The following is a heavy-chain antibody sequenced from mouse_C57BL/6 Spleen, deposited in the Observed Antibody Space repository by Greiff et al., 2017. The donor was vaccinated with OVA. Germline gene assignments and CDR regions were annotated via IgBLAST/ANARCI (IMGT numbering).Heavy chain of an antibody. CDR2: IWSDGST. CDR3: ARHDYDGDYFDY. J-gene: IGHJ2*01. D-gene: IGHD2-4*01. CDR1: GFSLTSYG. Sequence: VNVVESGPGLVAPSQSLSITCTVSGFSLTSYGVHWVRQPPGKGLEWLVVIWSDGSTTYNSALKSRLSISKDNSKSQVFLKMNSLQTDDTAMYYCARHDYDGDYFDYWGQGTTLTVSS. V-gene: IGHV2-6-1*01.